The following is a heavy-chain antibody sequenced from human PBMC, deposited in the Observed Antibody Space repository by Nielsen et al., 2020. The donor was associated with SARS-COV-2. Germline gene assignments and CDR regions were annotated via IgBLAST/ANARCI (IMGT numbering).Heavy chain of an antibody. CDR3: AREIKTELDY. CDR1: GFTFSSYA. J-gene: IGHJ4*02. V-gene: IGHV3-30-3*01. CDR2: ISFDGNNK. Sequence: GESLKISCAASGFTFSSYAMHWVRQAPGKGLEWVAVISFDGNNKYYADSVKGRFTISRDNSKNTLYLQMNSLRSEDTAVYYCAREIKTELDYWGQGTLVTVSS.